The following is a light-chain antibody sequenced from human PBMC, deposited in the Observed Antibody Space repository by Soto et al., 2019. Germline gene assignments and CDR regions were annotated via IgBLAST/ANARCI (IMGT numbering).Light chain of an antibody. J-gene: IGLJ2*01. CDR2: EVS. Sequence: QSVLTQPPSASGSPEQSVTISCTGTSSDVGGYNYVSWYQQHPGKVPKLMIYEVSKRPSGVPDRFSGSKSGSTASLTVSGLQAEDEADYYCSSYAGFNILVFGGGTKLTVL. CDR1: SSDVGGYNY. CDR3: SSYAGFNILV. V-gene: IGLV2-8*01.